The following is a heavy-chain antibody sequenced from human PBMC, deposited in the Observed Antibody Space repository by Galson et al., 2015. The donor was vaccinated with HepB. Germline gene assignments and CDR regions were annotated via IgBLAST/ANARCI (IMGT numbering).Heavy chain of an antibody. Sequence: SLRLSCAASGFTFSSYAMHWVRQAPGKGLEWVAVISYDGSNKYYADSVKGRFTISRDNSKNTLYLQMNSLRAEDTAVYYCARGSTVTTIYYYYGMDVWGQGTTVTVSS. CDR2: ISYDGSNK. CDR1: GFTFSSYA. CDR3: ARGSTVTTIYYYYGMDV. J-gene: IGHJ6*02. D-gene: IGHD4-11*01. V-gene: IGHV3-30-3*01.